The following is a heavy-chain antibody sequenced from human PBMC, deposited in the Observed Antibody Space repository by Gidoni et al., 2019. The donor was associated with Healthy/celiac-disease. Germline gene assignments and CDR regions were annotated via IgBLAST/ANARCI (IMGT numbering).Heavy chain of an antibody. J-gene: IGHJ6*02. CDR2: IYHSGST. D-gene: IGHD3-3*01. Sequence: QVQLQESGPGQVKPSGTPSLTCAVSGGSISSSNWWSWVRQPPGKGLECIGEIYHSGSTNYTPSLKSRVTISVDKSKNQFSLKLSSVPAADTAVYYCARDRDITIFGVVSYYYGMDVWGQGTTVTVSS. CDR3: ARDRDITIFGVVSYYYGMDV. CDR1: GGSISSSNW. V-gene: IGHV4-4*02.